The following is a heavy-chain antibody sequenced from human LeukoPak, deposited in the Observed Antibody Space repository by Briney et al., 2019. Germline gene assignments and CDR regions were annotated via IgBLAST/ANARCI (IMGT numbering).Heavy chain of an antibody. CDR1: GCTFSSYA. CDR2: ISGSGGST. Sequence: WGSLRLSCAASGCTFSSYAMSWVRQAPGKGLEWVSAISGSGGSTYYADSVTGRFTISRYNSKNTLYLQMTRLSAEHTAVHYCAKDSEHYYGSGSHYTLDYWGQGTLVTVSS. D-gene: IGHD3-10*01. J-gene: IGHJ4*02. CDR3: AKDSEHYYGSGSHYTLDY. V-gene: IGHV3-23*01.